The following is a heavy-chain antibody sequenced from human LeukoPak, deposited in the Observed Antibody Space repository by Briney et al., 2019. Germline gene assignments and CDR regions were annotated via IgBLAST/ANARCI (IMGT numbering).Heavy chain of an antibody. CDR1: GFTFSSYAM. D-gene: IGHD6-19*01. CDR3: ARGVPVAGLDF. Sequence: GSLRLSCAASGFTFSSYAMSWVRQAPGKGLEWIGEIYHSGSTNYNPSLKSRVTISVDKSKNQFSLKLSSVTAADTAVYHCARGVPVAGLDFWGQGTLVTVSS. CDR2: IYHSGST. J-gene: IGHJ4*02. V-gene: IGHV4-4*02.